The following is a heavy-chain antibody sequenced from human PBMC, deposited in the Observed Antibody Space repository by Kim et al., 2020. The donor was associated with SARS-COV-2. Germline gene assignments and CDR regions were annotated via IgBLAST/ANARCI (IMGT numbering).Heavy chain of an antibody. CDR1: GFIFNTYW. V-gene: IGHV3-7*01. CDR2: IKDDGAET. D-gene: IGHD3-10*01. J-gene: IGHJ3*01. CDR3: ARDPYYDAFDL. Sequence: GGSLRLSCAASGFIFNTYWMSWVRQAPGKGLEWVANIKDDGAETYYLDSVKGRFTISRDNAKNSLFLQMNSLRAEDTAVYYCARDPYYDAFDLWGRGTMVTVSS.